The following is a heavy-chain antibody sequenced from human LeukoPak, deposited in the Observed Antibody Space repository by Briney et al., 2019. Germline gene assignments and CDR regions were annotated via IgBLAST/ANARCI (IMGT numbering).Heavy chain of an antibody. V-gene: IGHV4-59*12. CDR2: IYYSGST. J-gene: IGHJ3*02. CDR1: GGSISSYY. Sequence: SETLSLICTVSGGSISSYYWGWIRQPPGKGLEWIGYIYYSGSTNYNPSLKSRVTISVDTSKNQFSLKLSSVTASDTAVYYCAXXXXXXXQSKSQAFDIWGQGTMVTVSS. CDR3: AXXXXXXXQSKSQAFDI.